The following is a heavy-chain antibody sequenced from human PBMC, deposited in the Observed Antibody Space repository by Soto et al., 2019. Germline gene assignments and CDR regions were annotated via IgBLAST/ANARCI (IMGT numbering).Heavy chain of an antibody. CDR3: ARHPYDSSGPGYYYGMDV. CDR1: SSGGYY. V-gene: IGHV4-31*02. CDR2: IYYSGST. J-gene: IGHJ6*02. Sequence: SSGGYYWSWIRQHPGKGLEWIGYIYYSGSTYYNPSLKSRVTISVDTSKNQFSLKLSSVTAADTAVYYCARHPYDSSGPGYYYGMDVWGQGTTVTVS. D-gene: IGHD3-22*01.